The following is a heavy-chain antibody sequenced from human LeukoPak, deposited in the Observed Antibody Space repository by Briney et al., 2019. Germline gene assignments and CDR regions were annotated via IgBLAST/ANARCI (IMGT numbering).Heavy chain of an antibody. V-gene: IGHV4-4*07. Sequence: PSEPLSLTCSVSGVSVTNYYWSWVRQPAGKRLEWIGRNYPTGDTIYNPSLKSRVTMSVDMSKNHLSLKLTAVTAADAAVYYCARDLTARGSFDYWGQGILVSVSS. D-gene: IGHD3-16*01. CDR1: GVSVTNYY. J-gene: IGHJ4*02. CDR2: NYPTGDT. CDR3: ARDLTARGSFDY.